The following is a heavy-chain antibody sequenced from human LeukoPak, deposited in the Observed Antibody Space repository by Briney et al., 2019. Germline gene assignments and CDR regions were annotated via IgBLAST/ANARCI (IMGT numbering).Heavy chain of an antibody. CDR1: GFTFSSYA. CDR3: ARDRVTYSSSSSGY. Sequence: GGSLRLSCAASGFTFSSYAMHWVRQAPGKGLEWVAVISYDGSNKYYADSVKGRFTISRDNSKNTLYLQMNSLSGEETAVYYCARDRVTYSSSSSGYWGQGTLVTVSS. D-gene: IGHD6-13*01. V-gene: IGHV3-30*04. CDR2: ISYDGSNK. J-gene: IGHJ4*02.